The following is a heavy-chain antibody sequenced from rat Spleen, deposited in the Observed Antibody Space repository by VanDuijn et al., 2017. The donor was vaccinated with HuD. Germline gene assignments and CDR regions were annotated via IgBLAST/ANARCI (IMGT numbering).Heavy chain of an antibody. CDR3: ARHGGLRNWFAY. D-gene: IGHD4-1*01. V-gene: IGHV5S10*01. J-gene: IGHJ3*01. Sequence: EVQLVESGGGLVQPGRSLTLSCAASGFTFSDYNMAWVRQAPKKGLEWVATIIYDGSRTYYRDSVKGRFTLSRDNAKSTLYLQMDSLRSEDTATYYCARHGGLRNWFAYWGQGTLVTVSS. CDR1: GFTFSDYN. CDR2: IIYDGSRT.